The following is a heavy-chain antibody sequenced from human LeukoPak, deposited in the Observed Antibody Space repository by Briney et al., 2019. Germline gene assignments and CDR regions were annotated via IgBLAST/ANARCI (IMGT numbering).Heavy chain of an antibody. CDR3: ARESRIVEGDGYYMDV. CDR1: GDSINSYY. V-gene: IGHV4-4*07. J-gene: IGHJ6*03. CDR2: VYLTRST. D-gene: IGHD1-26*01. Sequence: SETLSLTCTVSGDSINSYYWSWIRQPAGRGLEWIGRVYLTRSTDYNPSLRSRVIMSLDRSKNQFSLQVTSVTAADTAVYYCARESRIVEGDGYYMDVWGKGTTVTISS.